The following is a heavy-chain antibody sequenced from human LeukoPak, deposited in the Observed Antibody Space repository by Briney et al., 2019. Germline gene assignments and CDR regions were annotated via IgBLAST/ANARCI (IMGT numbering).Heavy chain of an antibody. CDR3: ARVSSSWYEDWYFDL. CDR1: GFTFSPYS. Sequence: PGGSLRLSCVVSGFTFSPYSMNWVRQAPGKGLEWVAYISGRTSTIYYADSVYGRFTISRDNAKNSLYLQMNSLRAEDTAVYYCARVSSSWYEDWYFDLWGRGTLVSVSS. CDR2: ISGRTSTI. D-gene: IGHD6-13*01. V-gene: IGHV3-48*01. J-gene: IGHJ2*01.